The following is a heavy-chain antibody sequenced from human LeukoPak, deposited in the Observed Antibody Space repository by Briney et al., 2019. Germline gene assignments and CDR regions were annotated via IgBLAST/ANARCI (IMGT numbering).Heavy chain of an antibody. CDR2: IPFDGSDE. CDR1: GFRLTTYG. V-gene: IGHV3-30*02. Sequence: GGSLRLSCEVSGFRLTTYGTHWVRQAPGKGLEWVAYIPFDGSDEYYVDSVKGRFSISRDNSKNTLYLQMNSLRAEDTAVYYCAKTWDYWGQGTLVTVSS. CDR3: AKTWDY. J-gene: IGHJ4*02.